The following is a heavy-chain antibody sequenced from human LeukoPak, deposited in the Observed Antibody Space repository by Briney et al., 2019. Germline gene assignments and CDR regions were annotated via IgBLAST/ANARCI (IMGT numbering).Heavy chain of an antibody. Sequence: GGSLRLSCAASGFAFRDAWMTWVRQAPGKGLEWVGRIKSKAAGGTTDYAAPVNGRFTISRDDSRNTLYLQMNSLKTEDTAVYYCTTGGRRYFDWLNYWGQGTLVTVSS. V-gene: IGHV3-15*01. D-gene: IGHD3-9*01. J-gene: IGHJ4*02. CDR3: TTGGRRYFDWLNY. CDR2: IKSKAAGGTT. CDR1: GFAFRDAW.